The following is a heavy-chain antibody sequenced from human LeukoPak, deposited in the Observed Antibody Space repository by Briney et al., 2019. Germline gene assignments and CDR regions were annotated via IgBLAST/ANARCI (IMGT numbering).Heavy chain of an antibody. J-gene: IGHJ4*02. V-gene: IGHV4-34*01. Sequence: RPSETLSLTCAVYGGSFSGYYWSWIRQPPGKGLEWIGEINHSGSTNYNPSLKSRVTISVDTSKNQFSLKPSSVTAADTAVYYCARDAGYCSSTSCYLDYWGQGTLVTVSS. CDR1: GGSFSGYY. D-gene: IGHD2-2*01. CDR2: INHSGST. CDR3: ARDAGYCSSTSCYLDY.